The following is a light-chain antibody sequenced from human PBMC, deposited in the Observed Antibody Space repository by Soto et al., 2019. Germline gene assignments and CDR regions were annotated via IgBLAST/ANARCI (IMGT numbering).Light chain of an antibody. CDR1: QSVSSY. Sequence: EIVLTQSPATLSLSPGERATLSCRASQSVSSYLAWYQQKPGQAPRLLIYDASTRATGIPARFSGSGSGTDFVLTNSSLEPEDLAVYYCQQRSNWPLFTVGGGNKVEIK. CDR3: QQRSNWPLFT. V-gene: IGKV3-11*01. J-gene: IGKJ4*01. CDR2: DAS.